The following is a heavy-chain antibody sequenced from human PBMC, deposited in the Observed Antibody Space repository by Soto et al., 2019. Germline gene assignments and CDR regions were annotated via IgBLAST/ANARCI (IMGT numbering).Heavy chain of an antibody. CDR3: ARGSSVRGMNV. J-gene: IGHJ6*02. Sequence: GGSLRLSCAASGFTFSDYYMSWARQAPGKGLEWVSYISGTDPYMKYADAVRGRFTISRDNAKNSLYLQMNSLRDDDTAVYYCARGSSVRGMNVWGQGTPVTVSS. V-gene: IGHV3-11*06. CDR1: GFTFSDYY. CDR2: ISGTDPYM. D-gene: IGHD6-13*01.